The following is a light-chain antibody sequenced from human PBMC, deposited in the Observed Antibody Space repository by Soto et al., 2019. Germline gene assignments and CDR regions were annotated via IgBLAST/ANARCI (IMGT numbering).Light chain of an antibody. CDR2: GAS. Sequence: EIVLTQSPGTLSLSPGERATLSCRASHSVSSSYLAWYQQKPSQAPRLLIYGASSRATGIPDRFSGSGSGTDFTLTISRLEPEDFAVYYCQQYGGSPPYTFGQGTKLENK. V-gene: IGKV3-20*01. CDR1: HSVSSSY. J-gene: IGKJ2*01. CDR3: QQYGGSPPYT.